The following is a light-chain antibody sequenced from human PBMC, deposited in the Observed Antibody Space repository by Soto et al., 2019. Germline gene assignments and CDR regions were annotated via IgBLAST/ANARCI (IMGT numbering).Light chain of an antibody. J-gene: IGLJ2*01. V-gene: IGLV2-14*03. CDR1: SSDVGGYNY. CDR3: SSYTSSSTLVV. CDR2: DVS. Sequence: QSALTQPASVSGSPGQSITISCTGTSSDVGGYNYVSWYQQHPGKAPKLMIYDVSDRPSGVSSCFSGSKSGNTASLTISGLQAEDEADDYCSSYTSSSTLVVFGGGTKLTVL.